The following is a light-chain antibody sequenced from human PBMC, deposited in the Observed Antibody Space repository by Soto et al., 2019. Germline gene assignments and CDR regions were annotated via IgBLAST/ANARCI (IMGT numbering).Light chain of an antibody. CDR3: CSYAGSYTFGV. CDR1: SSDVGGYNY. CDR2: DVS. J-gene: IGLJ1*01. V-gene: IGLV2-11*01. Sequence: LTQPRSVSGSPGQSVTISCTGTSSDVGGYNYVSWYQQHPGKAPKLMIYDVSKRPSGVPDRFSGSKSGNTASLTISGLQAEDEADYYCCSYAGSYTFGVFGTGTKVTV.